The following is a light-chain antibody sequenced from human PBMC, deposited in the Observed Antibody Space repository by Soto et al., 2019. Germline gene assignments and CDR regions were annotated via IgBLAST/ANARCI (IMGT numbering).Light chain of an antibody. Sequence: EIVLTQSPATLSLPPGERATLSCRASQSVSSYLAWYQQKPGQAPRILIYDASNRATGIPARFSGSGSGTDFTLTISSLEPEDFAVYYCQQRSNWPTITFGQGTRLEIK. CDR2: DAS. J-gene: IGKJ5*01. CDR3: QQRSNWPTIT. CDR1: QSVSSY. V-gene: IGKV3-11*01.